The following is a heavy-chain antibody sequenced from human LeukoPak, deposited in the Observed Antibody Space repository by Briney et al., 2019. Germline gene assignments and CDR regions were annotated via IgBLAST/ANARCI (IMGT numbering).Heavy chain of an antibody. Sequence: GASVKVSCKASGYTFTSYYMHWVRQAPGQGLEWMGIINPSGGSTSYAQKFRGRVTITRDTSASTAYMELSSLRSEDTAVYYCARDQGLSDYDFWSGYYGTSFWFDPWGQGTLVTVSS. J-gene: IGHJ5*02. CDR3: ARDQGLSDYDFWSGYYGTSFWFDP. V-gene: IGHV1-46*01. CDR1: GYTFTSYY. CDR2: INPSGGST. D-gene: IGHD3-3*01.